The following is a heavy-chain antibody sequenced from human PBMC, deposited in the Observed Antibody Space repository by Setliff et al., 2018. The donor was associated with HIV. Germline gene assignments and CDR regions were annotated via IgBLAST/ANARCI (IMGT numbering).Heavy chain of an antibody. V-gene: IGHV4-38-2*01. CDR3: ATVDGTRYLDY. CDR1: GYSIRSGYY. D-gene: IGHD1-1*01. J-gene: IGHJ4*02. CDR2: MFRTGTS. Sequence: PSETLSLTCAVSGYSIRSGYYWGWIRQSPGKGLGWIGTMFRTGTSYYNPSLTSRVTISQDTSKNQFSLELTSVTAADTAVYYCATVDGTRYLDYWGQGKLVTVSS.